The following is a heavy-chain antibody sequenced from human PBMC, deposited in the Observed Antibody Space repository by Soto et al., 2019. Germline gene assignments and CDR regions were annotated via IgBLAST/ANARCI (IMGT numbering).Heavy chain of an antibody. D-gene: IGHD1-20*01. CDR3: ARRHTYTWHY. CDR1: DVSISSTDW. Sequence: NPSETLSLTCTVSDVSISSTDWWRSWVRQPPGKGLEWIGEIYLHGTTKYSPSLESRVTVSADTSNNQFSLRLSSVTAADTAVYYCARRHTYTWHYWSQGTLVTVSS. V-gene: IGHV4-4*02. J-gene: IGHJ4*02. CDR2: IYLHGTT.